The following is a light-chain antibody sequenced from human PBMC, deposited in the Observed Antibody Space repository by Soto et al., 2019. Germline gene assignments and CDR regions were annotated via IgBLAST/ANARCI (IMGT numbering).Light chain of an antibody. CDR3: QHYNNWPA. Sequence: EIVMTQSPATLSVSPGERATLSCRASQSVSSNLAWYQQKPGQAPRLLIYAASTRATGIPARFSGGGSGTEFTLTISSLQSEDFAVYYCQHYNNWPAFGQGTKVEIK. J-gene: IGKJ1*01. CDR2: AAS. V-gene: IGKV3-15*01. CDR1: QSVSSN.